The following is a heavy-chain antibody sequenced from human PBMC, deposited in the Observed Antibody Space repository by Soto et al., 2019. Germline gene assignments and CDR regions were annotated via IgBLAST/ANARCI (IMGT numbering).Heavy chain of an antibody. D-gene: IGHD6-6*01. J-gene: IGHJ4*02. V-gene: IGHV4-59*01. CDR1: GGSMSSYY. CDR2: IYFSGST. Sequence: SETLSLTCTVSGGSMSSYYWSWIRQPPGKGLEWIGHIYFSGSTNYNPSLKSRVTISVDTSKNQFSLKLSSVTAADTAVYYCARQDVIAARLLPGYYFDYWGQGTLVTVSS. CDR3: ARQDVIAARLLPGYYFDY.